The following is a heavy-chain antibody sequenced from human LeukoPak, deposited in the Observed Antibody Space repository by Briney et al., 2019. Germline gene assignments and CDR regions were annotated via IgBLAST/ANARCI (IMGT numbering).Heavy chain of an antibody. V-gene: IGHV4-39*07. CDR1: GGSISSSSYY. CDR2: IYYSGST. Sequence: PSETLSLTCTVSGGSISSSSYYWGWIRQPPGKGLEWIGSIYYSGSTYYNPSLKSRVTISVDTSKNQFSLKLSSVTAADTAVYYCARESSGWYFLDYFDYWGQGTLVTVSS. J-gene: IGHJ4*02. CDR3: ARESSGWYFLDYFDY. D-gene: IGHD6-19*01.